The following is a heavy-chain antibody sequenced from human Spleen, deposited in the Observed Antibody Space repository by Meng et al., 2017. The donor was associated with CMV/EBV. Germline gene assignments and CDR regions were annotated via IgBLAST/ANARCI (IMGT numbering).Heavy chain of an antibody. Sequence: ASVKVSCKASGYTFTDFDINWARQAPGQGLEWMGWMNPYSGRTGYARRFQGRVSMTSDTSLNTAYMDLSSLRSEDTAVYYCARGIVVVPAAAPATDHYYYTMDVWGQGTTVTVSS. CDR1: GYTFTDFD. CDR3: ARGIVVVPAAAPATDHYYYTMDV. V-gene: IGHV1-8*01. CDR2: MNPYSGRT. D-gene: IGHD2-15*01. J-gene: IGHJ6*02.